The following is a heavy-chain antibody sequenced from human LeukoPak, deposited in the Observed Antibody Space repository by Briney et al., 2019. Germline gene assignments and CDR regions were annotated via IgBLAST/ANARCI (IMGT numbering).Heavy chain of an antibody. CDR3: ARDRIAVMPSCTWTYNWFDP. CDR2: IYASGST. V-gene: IGHV4-61*02. Sequence: TLSLTCTVSAGSTSSGDYYWTWIRQPAGKGLEWIGRIYASGSTNYNPSLKSRDTISADTSKNQFSLHLRSVTAGGTAVYYCARDRIAVMPSCTWTYNWFDPWGQGTLVTVSS. CDR1: AGSTSSGDYY. D-gene: IGHD2-8*01. J-gene: IGHJ5*02.